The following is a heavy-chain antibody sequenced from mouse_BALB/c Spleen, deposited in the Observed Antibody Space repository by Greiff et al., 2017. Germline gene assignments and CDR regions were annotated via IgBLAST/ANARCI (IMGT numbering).Heavy chain of an antibody. D-gene: IGHD2-4*01. Sequence: EVQGVESGGGLVQPGGSLKLSCAASGFTFSSYGMSWVRQTPDKRLELVATINSNGGSTYYPDSVKGRFTISRDNAKNTLYLQMSSLKSEDTAMYYCARDLYYDYDDGRAGLLAYWGQGTLVTVSA. V-gene: IGHV5-6-3*01. CDR2: INSNGGST. CDR3: ARDLYYDYDDGRAGLLAY. CDR1: GFTFSSYG. J-gene: IGHJ3*01.